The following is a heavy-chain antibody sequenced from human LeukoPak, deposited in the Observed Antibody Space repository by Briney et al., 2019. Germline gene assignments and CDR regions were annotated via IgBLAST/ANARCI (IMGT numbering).Heavy chain of an antibody. CDR2: ISSSSSTI. CDR1: GFTFDDYG. Sequence: GGSLRLSCAASGFTFDDYGMSWVRQAPGKGLEWVSYISSSSSTIYYADSVKGRFTISRDNAKNSLYLQMNSLRAEDTAVYYCARAPATGYYYYYMDVWGKGTTVTVSS. J-gene: IGHJ6*03. CDR3: ARAPATGYYYYYMDV. D-gene: IGHD4-17*01. V-gene: IGHV3-48*01.